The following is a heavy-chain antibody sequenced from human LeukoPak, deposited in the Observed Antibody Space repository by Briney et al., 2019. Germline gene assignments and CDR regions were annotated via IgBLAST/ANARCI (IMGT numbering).Heavy chain of an antibody. CDR2: IRSKPDGGTT. Sequence: GGSLRLSCAASGFTFTNAWMNWVRQAPGMELEWVGRIRSKPDGGTTDYAAPVKGRFTISRDDSKNTLYLQMNSLKTEDTAVYYCTAWAPGAILDYWGQGTLVTVSS. V-gene: IGHV3-15*01. CDR1: GFTFTNAW. CDR3: TAWAPGAILDY. D-gene: IGHD2-2*01. J-gene: IGHJ4*02.